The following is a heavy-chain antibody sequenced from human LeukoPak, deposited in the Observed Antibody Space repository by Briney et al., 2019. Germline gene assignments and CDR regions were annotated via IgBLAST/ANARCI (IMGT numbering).Heavy chain of an antibody. V-gene: IGHV4-34*01. J-gene: IGHJ6*03. CDR2: INHSGST. D-gene: IGHD1-1*01. CDR1: GGSFSGYY. Sequence: PSETLSFTCAVYGGSFSGYYWSWIRQPPGKGLEWIGEINHSGSTNYNPSLKSRVTISVDTSKNQFSLKLSSVTAADTAVYYCARKPRTTGTTTHSYYYYYYMDVWGKGTTVTVSS. CDR3: ARKPRTTGTTTHSYYYYYYMDV.